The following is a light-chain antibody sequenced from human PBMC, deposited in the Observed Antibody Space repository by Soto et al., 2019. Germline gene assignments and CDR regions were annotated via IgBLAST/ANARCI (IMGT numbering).Light chain of an antibody. V-gene: IGKV3-20*01. Sequence: EIVLTQSPGTLSLSPGERATLSCRASQSVSSSSLAWYQQKPGQAPRLLVYGTSSRATGIPDRFSASGSGTDFTLTISRLEPEDFAVYYCQQYGSSPWTFGQGTKVEIK. CDR3: QQYGSSPWT. CDR1: QSVSSSS. J-gene: IGKJ1*01. CDR2: GTS.